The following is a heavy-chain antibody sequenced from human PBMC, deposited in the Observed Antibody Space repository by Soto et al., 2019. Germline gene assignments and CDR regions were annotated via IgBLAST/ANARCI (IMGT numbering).Heavy chain of an antibody. CDR2: ISTYNGDT. CDR1: GYTFTRSG. J-gene: IGHJ6*02. D-gene: IGHD5-12*01. CDR3: AREGVAPYYYYGMDV. V-gene: IGHV1-18*01. Sequence: ASVKVSCKASGYTFTRSGISWVRQAPGQGLEWMGWISTYNGDTNYAQTFQGRVTMTTDTSTSTVHMEVRGLRSDDTAVYYCAREGVAPYYYYGMDVWGQGTQVTVSS.